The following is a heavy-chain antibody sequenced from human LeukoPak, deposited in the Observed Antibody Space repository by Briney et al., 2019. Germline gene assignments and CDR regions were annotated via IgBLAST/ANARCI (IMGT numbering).Heavy chain of an antibody. J-gene: IGHJ4*02. Sequence: ASVKVSXKASGYTFTSYYMHWVRQAPGQGLEWMGIINPSGGSTGYAQKFQGRVTMTRDTSTSTVYMELSSLRSEDTAVYYCAREIGDSSGYYRFDYWGQGTLVTVSS. CDR3: AREIGDSSGYYRFDY. CDR1: GYTFTSYY. CDR2: INPSGGST. D-gene: IGHD3-22*01. V-gene: IGHV1-46*01.